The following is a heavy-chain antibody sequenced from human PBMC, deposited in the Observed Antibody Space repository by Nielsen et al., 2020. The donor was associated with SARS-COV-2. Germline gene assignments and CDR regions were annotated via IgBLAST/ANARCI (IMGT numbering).Heavy chain of an antibody. CDR3: ARDLKGYNTEFGY. D-gene: IGHD5-24*01. V-gene: IGHV3-64*01. CDR1: GFTFSSYA. Sequence: GALKISCAASGFTFSSYAMHWVRQAPGKGLEYVSAISSNGGSTYYANSVKGRFTISRDNSKNTLYLQMGSLRAEDIAVYYCARDLKGYNTEFGYWGQGTLVTVSS. J-gene: IGHJ4*02. CDR2: ISSNGGST.